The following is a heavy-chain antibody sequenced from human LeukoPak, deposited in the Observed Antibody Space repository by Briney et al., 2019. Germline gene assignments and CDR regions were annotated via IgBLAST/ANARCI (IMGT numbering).Heavy chain of an antibody. CDR2: IYGGGNT. CDR3: ARGSLVFD. Sequence: GGSLRLSCAASGFTVSSNYMSWVRQAPGKGLGWVSVIYGGGNTNYADSVRGRFTTSRDNSKNTLYLQMNSLRAEDTAVYYCARGSLVFDWGQGTLVIVSS. J-gene: IGHJ4*02. D-gene: IGHD2-8*02. V-gene: IGHV3-66*01. CDR1: GFTVSSNY.